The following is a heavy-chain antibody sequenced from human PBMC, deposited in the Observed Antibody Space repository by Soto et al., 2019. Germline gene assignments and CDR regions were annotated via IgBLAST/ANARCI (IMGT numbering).Heavy chain of an antibody. CDR3: ARDLGGYASH. CDR1: GFTFSNYW. Sequence: EVQLVESGGGLVQPGGSLRLSCAASGFTFSNYWTHWVRQAPGKGPVWVSRINTDGSTTNYADSVKGRFTISRDNAKNTLYLQTNSLGAEDTAVYYSARDLGGYASHWGQGTLVTVSS. D-gene: IGHD3-16*01. J-gene: IGHJ4*02. V-gene: IGHV3-74*01. CDR2: INTDGSTT.